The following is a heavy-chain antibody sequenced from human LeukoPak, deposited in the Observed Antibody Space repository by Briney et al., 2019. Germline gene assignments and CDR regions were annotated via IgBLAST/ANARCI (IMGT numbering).Heavy chain of an antibody. Sequence: GGSLRLSCAASGFTFSSYAMHWVRQAPGKGLEWVAVISYGGSNKYYADSVKGRVTISRDNSKNTLYLQMNSLRAEDTAVYYCASSEWELTSLDYWGQGTLVTVSS. CDR1: GFTFSSYA. CDR2: ISYGGSNK. CDR3: ASSEWELTSLDY. V-gene: IGHV3-30-3*01. D-gene: IGHD1-26*01. J-gene: IGHJ4*02.